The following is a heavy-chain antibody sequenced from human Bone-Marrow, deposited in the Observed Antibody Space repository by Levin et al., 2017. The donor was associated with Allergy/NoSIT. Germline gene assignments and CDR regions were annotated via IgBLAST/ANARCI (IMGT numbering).Heavy chain of an antibody. CDR1: GFTFSNAW. V-gene: IGHV3-15*01. CDR2: IKSKTDGETT. D-gene: IGHD4-11*01. CDR3: TTEPLTTVTTPPPFDP. J-gene: IGHJ5*02. Sequence: GGSLRLSCAASGFTFSNAWMSWVRQAPGKGLEWVGRIKSKTDGETTYYAAPVKGRFTISRDDSKTTLYLQMNSLKTEDTAVYYCTTEPLTTVTTPPPFDPWGQGTLVTVSS.